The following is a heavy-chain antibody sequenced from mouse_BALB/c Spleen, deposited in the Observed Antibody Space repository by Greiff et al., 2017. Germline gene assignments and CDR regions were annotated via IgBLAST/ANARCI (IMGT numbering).Heavy chain of an antibody. D-gene: IGHD2-1*01. CDR3: ALYYDAMDY. J-gene: IGHJ4*01. V-gene: IGHV1-63*02. CDR2: IYPGGGYT. Sequence: VKLVESGAELVRPGTSVKISCKASGYTFTNYWLGWVKQRPGHGLEWIGDIYPGGGYTNYNEKFKGKATLTADTSSSTAYMQLSSLTSEDSAVYFCALYYDAMDYWGQGTSVTVSS. CDR1: GYTFTNYW.